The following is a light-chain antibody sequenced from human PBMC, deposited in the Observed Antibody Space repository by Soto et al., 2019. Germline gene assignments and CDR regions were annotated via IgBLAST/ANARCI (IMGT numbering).Light chain of an antibody. CDR2: GNS. V-gene: IGLV1-40*01. J-gene: IGLJ2*01. CDR3: SSYAGSNNLGL. Sequence: QSALTQPPSVSGAPGQRVTISCTGSSSNIGAGYDVHWYQQLPGTAPKLLIYGNSNRPSGVPDRFSGSKSGNTASLTVSGLQAEDEADYYCSSYAGSNNLGLFGGGTKLTVL. CDR1: SSNIGAGYD.